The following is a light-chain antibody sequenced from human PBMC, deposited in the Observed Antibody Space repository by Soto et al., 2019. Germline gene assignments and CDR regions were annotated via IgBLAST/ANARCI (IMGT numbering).Light chain of an antibody. Sequence: EIVMTQSPVTLSVSPGERATLSCRASQRVYSNLAWYQHKPGQAPRLLIYAASTRATGIPARFSGSGSGTEFTLTISSLQPEDFAVYFCQQYNNWPPFTFGQGTKLEIK. J-gene: IGKJ2*01. V-gene: IGKV3-15*01. CDR2: AAS. CDR1: QRVYSN. CDR3: QQYNNWPPFT.